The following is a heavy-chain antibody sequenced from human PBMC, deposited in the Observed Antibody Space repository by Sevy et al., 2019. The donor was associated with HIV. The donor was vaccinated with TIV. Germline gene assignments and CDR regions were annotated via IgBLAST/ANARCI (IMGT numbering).Heavy chain of an antibody. CDR1: GDSVSSNSAA. Sequence: KQSQTLSLTCAISGDSVSSNSAAWNWIRQSPSRGLEWLGRTYYRSKWYNDYAVSVKSRITINPDTSNNQFSLQLNSVTPEDTAVYYWARAGGGGYCSGGSCYSSYYYFYGMDVWGQGTTVTVSS. J-gene: IGHJ6*02. CDR2: TYYRSKWYN. CDR3: ARAGGGGYCSGGSCYSSYYYFYGMDV. V-gene: IGHV6-1*01. D-gene: IGHD2-15*01.